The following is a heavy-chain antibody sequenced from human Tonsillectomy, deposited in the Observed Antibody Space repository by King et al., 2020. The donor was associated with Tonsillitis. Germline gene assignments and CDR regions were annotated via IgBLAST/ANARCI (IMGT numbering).Heavy chain of an antibody. V-gene: IGHV3-23*04. CDR2: ISGSGGST. D-gene: IGHD5-18*01. Sequence: VQLVESGGGLVQPGGSLRLSCAASGFTFSSYAMSWVRQAPGKGLEWVSAISGSGGSTYYADSVKGRFTISRDNSKNTLYLQMNSLRAEDTAVYYCAQDSFVDTAMFDAFDIWGQGTMVTVSS. J-gene: IGHJ3*02. CDR1: GFTFSSYA. CDR3: AQDSFVDTAMFDAFDI.